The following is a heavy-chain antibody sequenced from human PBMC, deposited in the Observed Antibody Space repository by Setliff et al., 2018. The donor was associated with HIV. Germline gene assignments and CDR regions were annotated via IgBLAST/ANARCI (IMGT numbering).Heavy chain of an antibody. V-gene: IGHV3-23*01. J-gene: IGHJ4*02. CDR1: GFTFSNYA. D-gene: IGHD3-10*01. CDR2: ISGSGGLT. CDR3: AKDKGQKYADY. Sequence: PGGSLRLSCAASGFTFSNYAMNWVRQAPGKGLEWVSTISGSGGLTFYADSVKGRFTISRDNSKNTLYLQMNSLGAEDTVVYYCAKDKGQKYADYWGQGTVVTVSS.